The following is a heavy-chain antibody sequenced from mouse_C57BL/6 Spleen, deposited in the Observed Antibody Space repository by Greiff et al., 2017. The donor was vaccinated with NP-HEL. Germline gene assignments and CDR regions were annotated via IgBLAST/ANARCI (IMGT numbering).Heavy chain of an antibody. CDR1: GFTFSSYA. J-gene: IGHJ2*01. V-gene: IGHV5-4*03. D-gene: IGHD1-2*01. CDR2: ISDGGSYT. CDR3: ARVQSSSLLRSFDY. Sequence: EVNVVESGGGLVKPGGSLKLSCAASGFTFSSYAMSWVRQTPEKRLEWVATISDGGSYTYYPDNVKGRFTISRDNAKNNLYLQMSHLKSEDTAMYYCARVQSSSLLRSFDYWGQGTTLTVSS.